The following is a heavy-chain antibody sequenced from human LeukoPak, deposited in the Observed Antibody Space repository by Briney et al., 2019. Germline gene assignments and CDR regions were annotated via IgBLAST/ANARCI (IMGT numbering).Heavy chain of an antibody. J-gene: IGHJ6*02. CDR3: AKNGDYGYAMDV. CDR2: FNPYSGAS. Sequence: ASVKVSCKAYGYTFTDYYMHWVRQAPGQGLEWVGSFNPYSGASKYAQKLQGRVTMTGDTSISTAYLQLGRVIGDDTAVYYCAKNGDYGYAMDVWGQGTTVTVSS. V-gene: IGHV1-2*02. D-gene: IGHD4-17*01. CDR1: GYTFTDYY.